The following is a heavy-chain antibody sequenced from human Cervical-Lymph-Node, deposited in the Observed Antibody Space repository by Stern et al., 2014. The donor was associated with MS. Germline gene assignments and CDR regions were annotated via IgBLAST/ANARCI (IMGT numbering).Heavy chain of an antibody. D-gene: IGHD4-17*01. CDR3: AAGDTVAMLGTAIDAFDI. CDR1: GFTFSNSG. V-gene: IGHV1-58*01. J-gene: IGHJ3*02. Sequence: MQLVESGPEVKKPGSSVKVSCKASGFTFSNSGVQWVRQTRGQRLEWIGWLVVGSGKTNYAQKFQERVTITRDRSTSTAYMELSSLRSEDTAVFYCAAGDTVAMLGTAIDAFDIWGQGTMVTVSS. CDR2: LVVGSGKT.